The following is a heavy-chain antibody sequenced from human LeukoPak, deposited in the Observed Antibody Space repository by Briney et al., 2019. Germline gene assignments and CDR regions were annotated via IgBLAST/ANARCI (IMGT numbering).Heavy chain of an antibody. J-gene: IGHJ4*02. V-gene: IGHV3-53*01. Sequence: PGGSLRLSCAASGFAVSSNYMSWVRQAPGKGLEWVSVIYSGGSTYYADSVKGRFTISRDNSKNTMYLQMNSLRAEDTAVYYCARGYSSSWYSFDYWGQGTLVTVSS. CDR2: IYSGGST. CDR1: GFAVSSNY. D-gene: IGHD6-13*01. CDR3: ARGYSSSWYSFDY.